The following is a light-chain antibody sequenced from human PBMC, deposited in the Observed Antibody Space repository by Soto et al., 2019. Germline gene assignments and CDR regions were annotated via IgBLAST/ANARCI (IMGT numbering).Light chain of an antibody. CDR3: ATWDDSLNGLV. Sequence: QTVVTQPPSASGTPGQRVTIPCSGSSSNIGSNFVNWYQQLPGTAPKLLMYNNNQRPSGVPDRFSGSKSGTSASLAISGLQSEDEADYHCATWDDSLNGLVFGGGTTLTVL. V-gene: IGLV1-44*01. J-gene: IGLJ3*02. CDR2: NNN. CDR1: SSNIGSNF.